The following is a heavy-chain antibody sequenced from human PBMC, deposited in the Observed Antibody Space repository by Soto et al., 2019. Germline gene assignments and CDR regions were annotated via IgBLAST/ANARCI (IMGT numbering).Heavy chain of an antibody. D-gene: IGHD2-15*01. CDR2: IYYSGST. Sequence: QVQLQESGPGLVKPSQTLSLTCTVSGGSISSGGYYWSWIRQHPGKGLEWIGYIYYSGSTYYNPSHKRRVTISVDTSKNQFSLKLSSVTAADTAVYYCARDSCSGGSCYLGYYYYGMDVWGQGTTVTVSS. V-gene: IGHV4-31*03. CDR1: GGSISSGGYY. CDR3: ARDSCSGGSCYLGYYYYGMDV. J-gene: IGHJ6*02.